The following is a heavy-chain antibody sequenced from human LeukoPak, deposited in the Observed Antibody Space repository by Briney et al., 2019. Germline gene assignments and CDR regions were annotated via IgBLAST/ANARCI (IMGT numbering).Heavy chain of an antibody. V-gene: IGHV3-30*03. CDR3: ASWRWLQSDVDY. CDR2: ISYDGSNK. Sequence: GGSLRLSCAASGFTFSRYGMHWVRQAPGKGLEWVAVISYDGSNKYYADSVKGRFTISRDNSKDTLYLQMNSLRAEDTAVYYCASWRWLQSDVDYWGQGTLVTVSS. J-gene: IGHJ4*02. D-gene: IGHD5-24*01. CDR1: GFTFSRYG.